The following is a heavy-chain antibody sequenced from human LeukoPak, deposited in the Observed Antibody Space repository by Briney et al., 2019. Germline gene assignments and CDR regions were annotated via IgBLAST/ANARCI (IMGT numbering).Heavy chain of an antibody. V-gene: IGHV3-43D*03. D-gene: IGHD2-15*01. J-gene: IGHJ4*02. CDR1: GFTFDDYA. CDR3: ARDSQDCSASTCYFDY. Sequence: PGGSLRLSCAASGFTFDDYAMHWVRQSPGKGLQWVSFISWDSRSVYYADSVKGRFAISRDNNKKSVFLQMNSLTAEDTAFYYCARDSQDCSASTCYFDYWGRGTLVTVSA. CDR2: ISWDSRSV.